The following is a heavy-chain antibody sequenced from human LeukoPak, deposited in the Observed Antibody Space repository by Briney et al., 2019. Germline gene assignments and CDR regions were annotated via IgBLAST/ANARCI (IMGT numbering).Heavy chain of an antibody. V-gene: IGHV3-21*01. CDR2: ITSSSGYI. D-gene: IGHD3-22*01. CDR3: ARGIVSSACFDY. Sequence: PGGSLRLSCAASGFTFSSYSMNWVRQAPGKGLEWVSSITSSSGYIYYADSVKGRFTISRDNAKNSLYLQMNSLRAEDTAVYYCARGIVSSACFDYWGQGTLVSVSS. J-gene: IGHJ4*02. CDR1: GFTFSSYS.